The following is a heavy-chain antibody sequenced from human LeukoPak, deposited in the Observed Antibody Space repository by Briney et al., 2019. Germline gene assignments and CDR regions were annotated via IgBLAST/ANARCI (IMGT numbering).Heavy chain of an antibody. D-gene: IGHD3-10*01. CDR1: GFTFSSYE. J-gene: IGHJ4*02. V-gene: IGHV3-48*03. Sequence: GGPLRLSCAASGFTFSSYEMNWVRQAPGMGLEWVSYISSSGSTIYYADSVEGRFIISRDNAKNSLYLQMNSLRAEDTAVYYCAREGQYGSGIDYWGQGTLVTVSS. CDR3: AREGQYGSGIDY. CDR2: ISSSGSTI.